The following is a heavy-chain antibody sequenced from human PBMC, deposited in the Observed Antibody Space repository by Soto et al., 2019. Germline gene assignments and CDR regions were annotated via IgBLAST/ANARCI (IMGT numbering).Heavy chain of an antibody. Sequence: GGSLILSCAASGFTFSNAWMSWVRQAPGKGLEWIGRIKTNSDGGTVDYASPVKGRFTISRDDSKSMLYLDLNSLKTEDTGVYFCATVYCATTSCYAPFDYWGKGTLVTVSS. CDR3: ATVYCATTSCYAPFDY. V-gene: IGHV3-15*01. J-gene: IGHJ4*02. D-gene: IGHD2-2*01. CDR1: GFTFSNAW. CDR2: IKTNSDGGTV.